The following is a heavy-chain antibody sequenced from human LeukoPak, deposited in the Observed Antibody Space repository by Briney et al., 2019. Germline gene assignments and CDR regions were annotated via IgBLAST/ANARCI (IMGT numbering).Heavy chain of an antibody. J-gene: IGHJ3*02. V-gene: IGHV1-2*04. Sequence: ASVKVSCKASGYTFTGYYMHWVRQAPGQGLEWMGWINPNSGGTNYAQEFQGWVTITRNTSISTAYMELSSLRSEDTAVYYCVRWDYGSGSYWRLDAFDIWGQGTMVTVSS. D-gene: IGHD3-10*01. CDR3: VRWDYGSGSYWRLDAFDI. CDR2: INPNSGGT. CDR1: GYTFTGYY.